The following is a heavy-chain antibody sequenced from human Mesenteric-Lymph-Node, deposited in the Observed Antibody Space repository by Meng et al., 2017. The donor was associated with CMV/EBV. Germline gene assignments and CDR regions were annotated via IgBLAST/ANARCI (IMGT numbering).Heavy chain of an antibody. Sequence: SETLSLTCIVSGDSISSHYWNWIRQTPGKGLEWIGYINYSRGTNYNPSLKSRVTISVDTSKNQFSLKLSSVTAADTAVYYCARVEYSSSWYWFDPWGQGTLVTVSS. D-gene: IGHD6-13*01. CDR3: ARVEYSSSWYWFDP. V-gene: IGHV4-59*11. J-gene: IGHJ5*02. CDR1: GDSISSHY. CDR2: INYSRGT.